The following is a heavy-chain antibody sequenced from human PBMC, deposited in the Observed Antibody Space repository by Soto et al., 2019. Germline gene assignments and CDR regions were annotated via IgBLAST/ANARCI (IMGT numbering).Heavy chain of an antibody. V-gene: IGHV1-18*01. D-gene: IGHD3-10*01. Sequence: ASVKVFCKTSGYTFTAYDIYWVRQAPGQGLEWMGWIRAYNGDTNYAQKFQTRVTMTTDKSTDTAYIDLRSLTSDDTAIYYCARAGAARYYYYGLDVWGKGTTVTVSS. CDR2: IRAYNGDT. J-gene: IGHJ6*01. CDR3: ARAGAARYYYYGLDV. CDR1: GYTFTAYD.